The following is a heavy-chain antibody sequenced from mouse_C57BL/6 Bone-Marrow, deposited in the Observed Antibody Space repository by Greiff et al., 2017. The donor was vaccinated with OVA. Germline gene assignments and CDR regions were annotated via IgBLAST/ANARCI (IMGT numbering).Heavy chain of an antibody. V-gene: IGHV1-52*01. D-gene: IGHD1-2*01. J-gene: IGHJ2*01. CDR3: ARSGTTAPFDY. CDR1: GYTFTSYW. Sequence: VQLQQPGAELVRPGSSVKLSCKASGYTFTSYWMHWVKQRPIQGLEWIGNIDPSDSETHYNQKFKDKATLTVDKSSSTAYMQLSSLTSEDSAVYYCARSGTTAPFDYWGKGTTLTVSS. CDR2: IDPSDSET.